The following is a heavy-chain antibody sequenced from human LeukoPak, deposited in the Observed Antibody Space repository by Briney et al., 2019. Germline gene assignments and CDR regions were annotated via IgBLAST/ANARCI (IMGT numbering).Heavy chain of an antibody. Sequence: GGSLRLSCAASGFTFSSYSMNWVRQAPGKGLEWVSYISSSSSSIYYADSVKGRFTISRDNAKNSLYLQMNSLRAEDTAVYYCARVRGYSYGCVDYWGQGTLVTVSS. CDR1: GFTFSSYS. CDR2: ISSSSSSI. J-gene: IGHJ4*02. V-gene: IGHV3-48*04. CDR3: ARVRGYSYGCVDY. D-gene: IGHD5-18*01.